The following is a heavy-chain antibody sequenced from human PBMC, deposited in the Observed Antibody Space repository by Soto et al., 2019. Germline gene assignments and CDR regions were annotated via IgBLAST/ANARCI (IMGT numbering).Heavy chain of an antibody. J-gene: IGHJ4*02. CDR2: ISGSGGTT. CDR3: AKDLETTLARAYDY. Sequence: EVQLLESGGDLVQPGGSLRLSCVASGFTFSSYAMTWVRQAPGKGLEWVSVISGSGGTTYYADSVKGRFTISRDNSKNTLYLQMSSLRAEDTAVYYCAKDLETTLARAYDYWGQGTLVTVSS. CDR1: GFTFSSYA. D-gene: IGHD4-4*01. V-gene: IGHV3-23*01.